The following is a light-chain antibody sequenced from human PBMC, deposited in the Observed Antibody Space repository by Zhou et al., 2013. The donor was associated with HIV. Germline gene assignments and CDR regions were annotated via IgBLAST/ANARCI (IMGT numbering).Light chain of an antibody. CDR3: QHYDSDSPT. CDR2: KAS. CDR1: QNINSW. V-gene: IGKV1-5*03. J-gene: IGKJ1*01. Sequence: DIQMTQSPATLSAFVGDRVTITCRASQNINSWLAWYQQKPGKAPNLLIYKASILESGVPSRFIGSGSGTEFTLTVSSLQPDDFSIYHCQHYDSDSPTFGQGTRVEIK.